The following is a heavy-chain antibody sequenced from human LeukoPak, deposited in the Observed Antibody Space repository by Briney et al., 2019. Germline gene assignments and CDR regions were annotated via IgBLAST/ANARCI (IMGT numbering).Heavy chain of an antibody. J-gene: IGHJ6*03. V-gene: IGHV4-30-4*01. CDR1: GGSISSGDYY. Sequence: YPSETLSLTCTVSGGSISSGDYYWSWIRQPPGKGLEWIGYIYYSGSTYYNPSLKSRVTISVDTSKNQFSLKLSSVTAADTAVYYCARDRKIAAVLDYYYYMDVWGKGTTVTVSS. CDR3: ARDRKIAAVLDYYYYMDV. D-gene: IGHD6-13*01. CDR2: IYYSGST.